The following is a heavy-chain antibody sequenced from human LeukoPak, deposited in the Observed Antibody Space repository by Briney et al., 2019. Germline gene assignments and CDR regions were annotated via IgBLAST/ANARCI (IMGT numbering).Heavy chain of an antibody. CDR3: ARPRRGGYEADY. J-gene: IGHJ4*02. D-gene: IGHD5-12*01. CDR2: MNPNSGNT. Sequence: ASVKVSCKASGYTFTSYDINWVRQATGQGLEWMGWMNPNSGNTGYAQKFQGRVTMTRNTSISTAYMELSSLRSEDTAVYYCARPRRGGYEADYWGQGTLVTVSS. CDR1: GYTFTSYD. V-gene: IGHV1-8*01.